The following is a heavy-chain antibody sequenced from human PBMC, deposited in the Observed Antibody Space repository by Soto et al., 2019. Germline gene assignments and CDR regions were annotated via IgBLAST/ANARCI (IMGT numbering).Heavy chain of an antibody. CDR1: GYVFTSFA. CDR3: ARDWGSLDY. Sequence: QDQLVQSGAEVKKPGALVKVSCKASGYVFTSFAMHWVRQAPGQRLEWMGWINTGNGDTNYAQKFQGRVTITTDTSARTSFLEPSSLRSEDTAVYYCARDWGSLDYWGQGTLVTVSP. CDR2: INTGNGDT. V-gene: IGHV1-3*04. D-gene: IGHD3-16*01. J-gene: IGHJ4*02.